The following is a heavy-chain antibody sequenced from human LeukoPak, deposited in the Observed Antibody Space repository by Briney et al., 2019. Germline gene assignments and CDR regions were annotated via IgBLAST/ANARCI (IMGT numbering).Heavy chain of an antibody. Sequence: SVKVSCKASGGTFSSYAISWVRQAPGQGLEWMGRIIPILGIANYAQKFQGRVTITADKSTSTAYMELSSLRSEDTAVYYCARWGDDYGDHRWGQGTLVTVSP. CDR1: GGTFSSYA. J-gene: IGHJ5*02. CDR2: IIPILGIA. CDR3: ARWGDDYGDHR. D-gene: IGHD4-17*01. V-gene: IGHV1-69*04.